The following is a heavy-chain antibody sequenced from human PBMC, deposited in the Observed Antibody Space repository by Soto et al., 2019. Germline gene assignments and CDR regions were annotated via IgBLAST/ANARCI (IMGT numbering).Heavy chain of an antibody. CDR1: GFIFSNAW. D-gene: IGHD1-7*01. CDR2: IKSKTDGGTT. V-gene: IGHV3-15*07. CDR3: TTKDPGNYGHWFDP. J-gene: IGHJ5*02. Sequence: RGSFRLSCAASGFIFSNAWMNWVLQAPGKGLEWVGRIKSKTDGGTTDYAAPVKGRFTISRDDSKNTLYLQMNSLKTEDTAVYYCTTKDPGNYGHWFDPRGQGTLVAAPQ.